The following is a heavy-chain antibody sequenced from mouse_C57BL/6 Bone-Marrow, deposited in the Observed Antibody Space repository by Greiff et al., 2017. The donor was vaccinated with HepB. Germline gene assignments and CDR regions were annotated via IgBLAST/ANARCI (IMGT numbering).Heavy chain of an antibody. D-gene: IGHD2-1*01. CDR1: GYAFSSSW. V-gene: IGHV1-82*01. CDR3: ARLNYPLFLRDY. Sequence: VKLMESGPELVKPGASVKISCKASGYAFSSSWMNWVKQRPGKGLEWIGRIYPGDGDTNYNGKFKGKATLTADKSSSTAYMQLSSLTSEDSAVYFCARLNYPLFLRDYWGQGTTLTVSS. CDR2: IYPGDGDT. J-gene: IGHJ2*01.